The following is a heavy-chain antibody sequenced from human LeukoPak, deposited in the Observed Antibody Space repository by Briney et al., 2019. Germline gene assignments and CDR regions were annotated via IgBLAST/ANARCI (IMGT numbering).Heavy chain of an antibody. CDR3: TTATELIVATVPDN. CDR2: IKTKTDGATT. D-gene: IGHD5-12*01. J-gene: IGHJ4*02. CDR1: GFTFSDVW. V-gene: IGHV3-15*01. Sequence: GGSLTLSCAASGFTFSDVWMNWVRQAPGRGMEWVGRIKTKTDGATTDYAAPVKGRFTILRDDSANMLYLQMTSLRTEDTAPYYCTTATELIVATVPDNWGQGTLVTVSS.